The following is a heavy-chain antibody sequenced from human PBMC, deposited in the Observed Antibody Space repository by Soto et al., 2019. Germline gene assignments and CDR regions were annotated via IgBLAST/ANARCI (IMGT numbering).Heavy chain of an antibody. J-gene: IGHJ5*02. D-gene: IGHD3-3*01. Sequence: ETLSLTCAVYGGSFSGYYWSWIRQPPGKGLEWIGEINHSGSTNYNPSLKSRVTISVDTSKNQFSLKLSSVTAADTAVYYCARTGRTIFGVVIFFDPWGQGTLVTVSS. CDR3: ARTGRTIFGVVIFFDP. V-gene: IGHV4-34*01. CDR1: GGSFSGYY. CDR2: INHSGST.